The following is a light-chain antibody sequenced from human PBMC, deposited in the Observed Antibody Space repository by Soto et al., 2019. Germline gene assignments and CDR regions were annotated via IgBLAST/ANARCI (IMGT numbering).Light chain of an antibody. CDR2: GNS. CDR1: SSNIGAGYD. J-gene: IGLJ2*01. CDR3: QSYDSSLSGSNVV. Sequence: QSVLTQPPSVSGDPGQRVTISCTGSSSNIGAGYDVHWYQQLPGTAPKLLIYGNSNRPSGVPDRFSGSKSGTSASLAVTGLQAEDEADYCCQSYDSSLSGSNVVFGGGTKLNVL. V-gene: IGLV1-40*01.